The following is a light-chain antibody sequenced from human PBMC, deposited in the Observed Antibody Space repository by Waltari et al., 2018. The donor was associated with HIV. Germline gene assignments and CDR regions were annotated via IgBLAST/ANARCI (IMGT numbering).Light chain of an antibody. J-gene: IGKJ2*01. CDR3: QQYNNWPPRDT. CDR2: DAS. V-gene: IGKV3-15*01. Sequence: EILMTRSPATLSVSTGERATLSSRASQSVTSNLAWYQQKPGQAPRLLVHDASTRATGIPARFSGSGSGTEFTLTISSLQSEDFAVYYCQQYNNWPPRDTFGQGTKLEIK. CDR1: QSVTSN.